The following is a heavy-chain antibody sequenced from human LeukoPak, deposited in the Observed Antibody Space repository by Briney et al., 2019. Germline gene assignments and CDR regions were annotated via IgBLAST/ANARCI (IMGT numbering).Heavy chain of an antibody. CDR1: GYTFTSYG. J-gene: IGHJ6*02. CDR3: ARAGTTQNYYYGMDV. V-gene: IGHV1-18*01. CDR2: ISAYNGNT. D-gene: IGHD1-1*01. Sequence: ASVKVSCKASGYTFTSYGISWVRQAPGQGLEWVGWISAYNGNTNYAQKLQGRVTMTTDTSTSTAYMELRSLRSDDTAVYYCARAGTTQNYYYGMDVWGQGTTVTVSS.